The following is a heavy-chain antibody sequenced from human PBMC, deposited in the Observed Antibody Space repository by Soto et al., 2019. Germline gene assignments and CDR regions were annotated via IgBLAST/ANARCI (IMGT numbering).Heavy chain of an antibody. CDR3: ARDRTGAAAADY. V-gene: IGHV3-21*01. J-gene: IGHJ4*02. CDR1: GFTFSSYS. D-gene: IGHD6-13*01. CDR2: ISSSSSYI. Sequence: EVQLLESGGGLVKPGGSLRLSCAASGFTFSSYSMNWVRQAPGKGLEWVSSISSSSSYIYYADSVKGRFTISRDNAKNSLYLQMNSLRAEDTAVYYCARDRTGAAAADYWGQGTLVTVSS.